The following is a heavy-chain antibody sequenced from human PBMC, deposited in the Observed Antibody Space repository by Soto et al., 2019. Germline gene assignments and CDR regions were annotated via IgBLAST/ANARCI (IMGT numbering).Heavy chain of an antibody. D-gene: IGHD1-1*01. J-gene: IGHJ4*02. V-gene: IGHV3-30*12. CDR2: ISYYGSNK. CDR1: GFTFSSYG. CDR3: ARAGAQYYFDY. Sequence: TGGSLRLSCAASGFTFSSYGMHWVRQAPGKGLEWVAVISYYGSNKYYADSVKGRFTIFRDNAKNSLYLQMNSLRAEDTAVYYCARAGAQYYFDYWGQGTLVTVSS.